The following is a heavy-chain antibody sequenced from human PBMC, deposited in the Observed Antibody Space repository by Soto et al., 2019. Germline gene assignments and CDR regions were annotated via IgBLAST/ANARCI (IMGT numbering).Heavy chain of an antibody. CDR2: ISYDGSNK. CDR3: ARDQVYSSGTNYYYHYGMDV. J-gene: IGHJ6*02. CDR1: GFTFSSYA. V-gene: IGHV3-30-3*01. Sequence: GGSLRLSCAASGFTFSSYAMHWVRQAPGKGLEWVAVISYDGSNKYYADSVKGRFTISRDNSKNTLYLQMNSLRAEDTAVYYCARDQVYSSGTNYYYHYGMDVWGQGTTVTVSS. D-gene: IGHD1-26*01.